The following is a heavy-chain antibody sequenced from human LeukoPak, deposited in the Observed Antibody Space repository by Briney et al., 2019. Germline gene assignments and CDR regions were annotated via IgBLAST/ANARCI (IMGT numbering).Heavy chain of an antibody. CDR1: GFTFGDYA. CDR2: IRSKAYGGTT. D-gene: IGHD3-3*01. CDR3: TRDGLEWLKDYYYYGMDV. J-gene: IGHJ6*02. V-gene: IGHV3-49*04. Sequence: GGSLRLSCTASGFTFGDYAMSWVRQAPGKGLEWVGFIRSKAYGGTTEYAASVKGRFAISRDDSKSIAYLQMNSLKTEDTAVYYCTRDGLEWLKDYYYYGMDVWGQGTTVTVSS.